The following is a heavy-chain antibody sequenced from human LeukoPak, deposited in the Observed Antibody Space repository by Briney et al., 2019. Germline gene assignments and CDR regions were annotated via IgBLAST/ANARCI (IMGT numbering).Heavy chain of an antibody. CDR2: VYYSEST. J-gene: IGHJ2*01. V-gene: IGHV4-59*01. CDR1: GGSISSYY. CDR3: ARVSYSGYFDL. Sequence: SETLSLTCTVSGGSISSYYWSWIRQPPGKGLEYIGCVYYSESTKYNPSLKSRVTISVDTSKNQFSLKLSSVTAADTAMYYCARVSYSGYFDLWGRGTLVTVSS. D-gene: IGHD2-21*01.